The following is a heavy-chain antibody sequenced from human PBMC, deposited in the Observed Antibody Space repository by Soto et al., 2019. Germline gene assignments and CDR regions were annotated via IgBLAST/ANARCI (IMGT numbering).Heavy chain of an antibody. Sequence: GSLRLSCAASGFTFSNAWMSWVRQAPGKGLEWVGRIKSKTDGGTTDCAAPVKGRFTISRDDSKNTLYLQMNSLNTEDTAVYYCTTVDYGSGTYGMDVWGQGTTVTVSS. D-gene: IGHD3-10*01. V-gene: IGHV3-15*01. J-gene: IGHJ6*02. CDR3: TTVDYGSGTYGMDV. CDR1: GFTFSNAW. CDR2: IKSKTDGGTT.